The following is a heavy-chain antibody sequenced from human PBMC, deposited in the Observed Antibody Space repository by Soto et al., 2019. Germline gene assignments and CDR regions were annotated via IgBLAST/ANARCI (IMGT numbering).Heavy chain of an antibody. CDR3: ARDRGVGGVIDN. V-gene: IGHV1-69*08. Sequence: QVQLVQSGAEVKKPGSSVKVSCKASGGTFSSYTFSWVRQAPGQGLEWMARIIPIIEIANYAQKFQGRVTITADKSTSTGYMELSSLRFEDTAVYYCARDRGVGGVIDNWGKGTLVTVYS. D-gene: IGHD3-10*01. CDR2: IIPIIEIA. J-gene: IGHJ4*02. CDR1: GGTFSSYT.